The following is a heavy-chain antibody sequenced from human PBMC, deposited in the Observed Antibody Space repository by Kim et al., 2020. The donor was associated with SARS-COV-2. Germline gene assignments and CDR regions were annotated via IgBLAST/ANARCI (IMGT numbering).Heavy chain of an antibody. D-gene: IGHD6-13*01. Sequence: GGYLRLSCAASGFTFSSYGMHWVRQAPGKGLEWVAVISYDGSNKYYADSVKGRFTISRDNSKNTLYLQMNSLRAEDTAVYYCAKDLSQQLVSTYYYYGMDVWGQGTTVTVSS. CDR2: ISYDGSNK. CDR3: AKDLSQQLVSTYYYYGMDV. V-gene: IGHV3-30*18. CDR1: GFTFSSYG. J-gene: IGHJ6*02.